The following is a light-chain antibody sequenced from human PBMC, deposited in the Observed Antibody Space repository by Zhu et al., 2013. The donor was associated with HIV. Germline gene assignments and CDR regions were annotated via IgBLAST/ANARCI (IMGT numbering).Light chain of an antibody. V-gene: IGKV3-20*01. CDR2: GAS. Sequence: DIVLTQSPGTLSLSPGERATLSCRASQSVSSNFLAWYQQRPGQAPRLLISGASNRATGIPDRFSGSGSGTDFTLTISRLEPEDFGLYYCQRYGSSVTWTFGQGTKVEI. J-gene: IGKJ1*01. CDR3: QRYGSSVTWT. CDR1: QSVSSNF.